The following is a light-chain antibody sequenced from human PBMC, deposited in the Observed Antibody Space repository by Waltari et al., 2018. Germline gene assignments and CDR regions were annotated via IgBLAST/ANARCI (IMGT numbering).Light chain of an antibody. V-gene: IGKV3-11*01. CDR3: QQRRSWFA. CDR1: QIVSSY. J-gene: IGKJ3*01. CDR2: VTS. Sequence: EIVLTQSPATLSLPPGERATLSCRASQIVSSYLAWYQHKPGQAPRLLIYVTSKRATGIPARFSGSGSGTDFTLTISSLEPEDFAVYYCQQRRSWFAFGPGTKVEIK.